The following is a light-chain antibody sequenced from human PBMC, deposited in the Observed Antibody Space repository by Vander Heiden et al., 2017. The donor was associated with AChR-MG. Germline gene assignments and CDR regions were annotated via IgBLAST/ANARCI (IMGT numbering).Light chain of an antibody. CDR2: GAS. CDR3: QQYKNWPPIT. V-gene: IGKV3-15*01. Sequence: DIVMTQSPATLSVSPGERATLSCRASQSVSSNLAWYQQKPGQAPRLLIYGASTRATGIPARFSGSGYGTEFTLTISSLQSEDFAVYYCQQYKNWPPITFGQGTRLEIK. J-gene: IGKJ5*01. CDR1: QSVSSN.